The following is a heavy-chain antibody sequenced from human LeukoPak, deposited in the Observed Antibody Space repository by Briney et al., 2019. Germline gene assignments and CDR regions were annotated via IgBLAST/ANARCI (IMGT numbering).Heavy chain of an antibody. CDR1: SGSISSSSYY. D-gene: IGHD3-10*01. J-gene: IGHJ5*02. Sequence: SETLSLSCTVSSGSISSSSYYWGWIRQPPGKGLEWIGSIYYSGSTYYNPSLKSRVTISVDTSKNQFSLKLSSVTAADTAVYYCARSHITIPNWFDPWGQGTLVTVSS. V-gene: IGHV4-39*07. CDR2: IYYSGST. CDR3: ARSHITIPNWFDP.